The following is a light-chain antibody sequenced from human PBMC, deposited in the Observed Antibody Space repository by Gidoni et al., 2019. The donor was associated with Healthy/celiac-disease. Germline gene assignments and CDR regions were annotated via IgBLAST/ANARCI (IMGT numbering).Light chain of an antibody. Sequence: DIVMTPSPDSLTVSLGERATINCKSSQSVLYSSNNQNYLAWYQQKPGQPPKLLIYWASTRESGVPDRFSGSGFGTDFTLTISSLQAEDVAVYYCQQYYSTRAFGQGTKLEIK. CDR2: WAS. V-gene: IGKV4-1*01. CDR3: QQYYSTRA. CDR1: QSVLYSSNNQNY. J-gene: IGKJ2*01.